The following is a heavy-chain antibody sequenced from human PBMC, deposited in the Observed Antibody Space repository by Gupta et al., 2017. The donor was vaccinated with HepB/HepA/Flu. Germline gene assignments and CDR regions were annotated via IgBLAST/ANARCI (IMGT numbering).Heavy chain of an antibody. J-gene: IGHJ6*02. Sequence: QVQLQQWGAGLLKPSETLSLTCAVYGGSFSGYYWSWIRQPPGKGLEWIGEINHSGSTNYNPSLRVESPSVDTSKNQFSLKLSSVTAADTAVYYCARLRQFDWGWGYYGMDVWGQGTTVTVSS. D-gene: IGHD7-27*01. CDR2: INHSGST. CDR3: ARLRQFDWGWGYYGMDV. CDR1: GGSFSGYY. V-gene: IGHV4-34*01.